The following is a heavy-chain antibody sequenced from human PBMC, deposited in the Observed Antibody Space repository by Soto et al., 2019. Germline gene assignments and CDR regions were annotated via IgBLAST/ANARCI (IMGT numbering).Heavy chain of an antibody. J-gene: IGHJ3*02. CDR2: INAGNGNT. D-gene: IGHD2-2*01. V-gene: IGHV1-3*01. CDR1: GYTFTSYA. Sequence: EASVKVSCKASGYTFTSYAMHWVRQAPGQRLEWMGWINAGNGNTKYSQKFQGRVTITRDTSASTAYMELSSLRSEDTAVYYCARDKGIVVVLDAFDIWGQGTMVT. CDR3: ARDKGIVVVLDAFDI.